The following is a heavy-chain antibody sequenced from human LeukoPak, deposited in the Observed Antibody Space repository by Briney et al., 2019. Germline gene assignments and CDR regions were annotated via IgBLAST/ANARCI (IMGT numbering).Heavy chain of an antibody. V-gene: IGHV4-59*08. CDR1: GASISSYY. D-gene: IGHD5-18*01. J-gene: IGHJ4*02. Sequence: SETLSLTCTVSGASISSYYWSWIRQPPGKGLEWIGYIYYTGSTNYNPSLKSRVTMSVDTSKNQFSLELRSVTAADTAVYYCERPKNPGYNYAYEYWGRGTPVTVSS. CDR2: IYYTGST. CDR3: ERPKNPGYNYAYEY.